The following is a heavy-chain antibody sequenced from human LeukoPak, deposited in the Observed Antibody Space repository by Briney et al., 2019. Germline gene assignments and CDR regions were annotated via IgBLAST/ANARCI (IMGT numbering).Heavy chain of an antibody. CDR3: AKGNVVVVPAAGLDY. CDR1: GFTFSSYA. Sequence: PGGSLRLSCAASGFTFSSYAVSWVRQAPGKGLEWVSAISGSGGSTYYADSVKGRFTISRDNSKNTLYLQMNSLRAEDTAVYYCAKGNVVVVPAAGLDYWGQGTLVTVSS. D-gene: IGHD2-2*01. V-gene: IGHV3-23*01. J-gene: IGHJ4*02. CDR2: ISGSGGST.